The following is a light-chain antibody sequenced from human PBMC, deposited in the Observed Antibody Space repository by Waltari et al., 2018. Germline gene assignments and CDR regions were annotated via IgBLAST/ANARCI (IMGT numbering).Light chain of an antibody. J-gene: IGKJ2*01. Sequence: IVMTQSPDSLAVSLGERATINCKSSQNILYSSNSKNYLAWYQHKPGQPPKLLIYWASTRESGVPDRFSGSGSETDFTLTISSLQAEDVAVYYCQQYYSIPYTFGQGTKLEIK. CDR1: QNILYSSNSKNY. CDR3: QQYYSIPYT. CDR2: WAS. V-gene: IGKV4-1*01.